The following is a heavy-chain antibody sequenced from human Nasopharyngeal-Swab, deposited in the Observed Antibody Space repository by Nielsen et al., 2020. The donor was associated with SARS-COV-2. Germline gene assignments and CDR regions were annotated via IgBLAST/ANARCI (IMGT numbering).Heavy chain of an antibody. J-gene: IGHJ4*02. CDR1: GFTVSSNF. CDR3: ARGLVAATEGLDN. CDR2: LYSDGTT. D-gene: IGHD2-15*01. V-gene: IGHV3-53*01. Sequence: GESLKISCVASGFTVSSNFMNWVRRAPGKGLEWVSVLYSDGTTHYTDSVKGRFTISRDSSKNTLYLQLNSLRAEDTAVYYCARGLVAATEGLDNWGQGTLVTVSS.